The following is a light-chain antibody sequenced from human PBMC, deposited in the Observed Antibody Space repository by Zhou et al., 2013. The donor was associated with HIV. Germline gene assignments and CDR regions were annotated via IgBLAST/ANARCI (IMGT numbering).Light chain of an antibody. CDR2: GAS. CDR1: QSVGST. V-gene: IGKV3-15*01. J-gene: IGKJ2*01. CDR3: QQSYYIPRT. Sequence: EIVMTQSPATLSVSPGERATLSCRASQSVGSTLAWYQQKPGQAPRLLIYGASTRATGIPARFSGSGSGTEFTLTISSLQPEDFATYYCQQSYYIPRTFGQGTKLEIK.